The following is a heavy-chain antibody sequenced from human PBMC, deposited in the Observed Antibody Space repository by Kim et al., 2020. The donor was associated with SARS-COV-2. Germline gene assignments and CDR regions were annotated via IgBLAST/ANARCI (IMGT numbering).Heavy chain of an antibody. CDR2: INPSGGST. D-gene: IGHD6-19*01. J-gene: IGHJ1*01. CDR1: GYTFTSYY. Sequence: ASVKVSCKASGYTFTSYYMHWVRQAPGQGLEWMGIINPSGGSTSYAQKFQGRVTMTRDTSTSTVYMELSSLRSEDTAVYYCSRGIAVADDPTREYFQHWGQGTLVTVSS. V-gene: IGHV1-46*01. CDR3: SRGIAVADDPTREYFQH.